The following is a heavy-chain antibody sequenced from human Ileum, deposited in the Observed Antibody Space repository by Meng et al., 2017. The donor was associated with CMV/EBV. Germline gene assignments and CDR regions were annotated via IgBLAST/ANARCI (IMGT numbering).Heavy chain of an antibody. CDR2: ISAYNGNT. CDR1: GYTFTSYG. J-gene: IGHJ4*02. D-gene: IGHD2-15*01. Sequence: SCKPSGYTFTSYGISWVRQAPGQGLEWMGWISAYNGNTNYAQKLQGRVTMTTDTSTSTAYMELRSLRSDDTAVYYCARRQRGAYFDYWGQGTLVTVSS. CDR3: ARRQRGAYFDY. V-gene: IGHV1-18*01.